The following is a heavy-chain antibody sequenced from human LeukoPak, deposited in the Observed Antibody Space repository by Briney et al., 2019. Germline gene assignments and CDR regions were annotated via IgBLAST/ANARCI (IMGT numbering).Heavy chain of an antibody. J-gene: IGHJ3*02. CDR1: GFTFSSYA. CDR2: ISGSGGST. D-gene: IGHD6-19*01. V-gene: IGHV3-23*01. Sequence: GASLRLSCAASGFTFSSYAMSWVRQAPGKGLEWVSAISGSGGSTYYADSVKGRFTISRDNSKNPLYLQMNSLRAEDTAVYYCAKRESSVDAFDIWGQGTMVTVSS. CDR3: AKRESSVDAFDI.